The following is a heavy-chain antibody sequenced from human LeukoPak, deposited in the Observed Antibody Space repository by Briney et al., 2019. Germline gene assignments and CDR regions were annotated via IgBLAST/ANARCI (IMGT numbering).Heavy chain of an antibody. V-gene: IGHV4-39*07. D-gene: IGHD1-26*01. J-gene: IGHJ5*02. CDR2: IWFDGND. CDR3: VRDPRGRYEDWYDA. CDR1: GAFITRDTYY. Sequence: PSETLSLTCTVSGAFITRDTYYWAWVRQSPGKGLEWIGSIWFDGNDYYNPSLRSRVAMSVDPSKSQFSLRVNSVTAADTGFYYCVRDPRGRYEDWYDAWGQGTLVTVSS.